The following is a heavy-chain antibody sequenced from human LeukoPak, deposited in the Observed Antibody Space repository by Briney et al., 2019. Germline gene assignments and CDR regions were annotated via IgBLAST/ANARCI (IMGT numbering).Heavy chain of an antibody. CDR3: ARVQAVGVPVAIDAYYDYGTDI. J-gene: IGHJ6*02. D-gene: IGHD2-2*02. CDR2: TIPLVGVT. CDR1: GGTFSKSS. V-gene: IGHV1-69*04. Sequence: GASVKVSCKGSGGTFSKSSISWVRQAPGQGLEWIERTIPLVGVTHYAQKLQGRVTITADRSTGTAFMELNSLRSEDTAVYYCARVQAVGVPVAIDAYYDYGTDIWGQGTTVTVSS.